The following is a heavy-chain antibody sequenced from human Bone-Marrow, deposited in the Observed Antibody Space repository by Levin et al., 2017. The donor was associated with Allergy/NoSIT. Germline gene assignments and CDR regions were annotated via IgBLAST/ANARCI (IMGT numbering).Heavy chain of an antibody. D-gene: IGHD3-22*01. CDR1: GGSIGDYY. CDR3: ARDNYFDSSGYYRLDS. Sequence: GSLRLSCTVSGGSIGDYYWNWIRQPPGKGLEWIGYVFHTGTTYYSPSLKSRVTISVDTSKNQFSLKLTSVTAADTAVYYCARDNYFDSSGYYRLDSWGQGTLVTVSS. V-gene: IGHV4-59*01. J-gene: IGHJ4*02. CDR2: VFHTGTT.